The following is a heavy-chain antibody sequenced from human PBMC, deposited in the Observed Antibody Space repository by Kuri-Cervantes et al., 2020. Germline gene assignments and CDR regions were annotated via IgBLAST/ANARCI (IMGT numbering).Heavy chain of an antibody. Sequence: LSLTCAASGFTFSSCSMNWVRQAPGKGLEWVSSISSSSSYIYYADSVKGRFTISRDNAKNSLYLQMNSLRAEDTALYYCAKEKLRSLDYWGQGTLVTVSS. D-gene: IGHD4-17*01. V-gene: IGHV3-21*04. J-gene: IGHJ4*02. CDR2: ISSSSSYI. CDR1: GFTFSSCS. CDR3: AKEKLRSLDY.